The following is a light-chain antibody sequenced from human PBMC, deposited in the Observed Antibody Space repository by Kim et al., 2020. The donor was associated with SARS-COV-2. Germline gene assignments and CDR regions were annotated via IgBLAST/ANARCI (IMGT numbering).Light chain of an antibody. V-gene: IGKV1-9*01. Sequence: ASVGDRVTITCRASQGISSYLVWYQQKPGKAPKLLIYAASTLQSGVPSRFSGSGSGTDFTLTISSLQPEDFATYYCQQLNSYQWTFGQGTKVDIK. CDR3: QQLNSYQWT. CDR2: AAS. J-gene: IGKJ1*01. CDR1: QGISSY.